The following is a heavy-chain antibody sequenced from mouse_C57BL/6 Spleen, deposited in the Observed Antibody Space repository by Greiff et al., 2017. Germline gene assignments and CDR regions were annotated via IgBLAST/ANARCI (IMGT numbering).Heavy chain of an antibody. J-gene: IGHJ3*01. D-gene: IGHD2-9*01. CDR2: ISDGGSDT. CDR3: ARGGGPTLVTSPFAS. CDR1: GFTFSSYA. V-gene: IGHV5-4*03. Sequence: EVKLMESGGGLVKPGGSLKLSCAASGFTFSSYAMSWVRQTPEKRLEWVATISDGGSDTYYPDNVKGRFTISRDNAKNTLYLQMGHLKSEDTAMYHRARGGGPTLVTSPFASWGQETLVTVSA.